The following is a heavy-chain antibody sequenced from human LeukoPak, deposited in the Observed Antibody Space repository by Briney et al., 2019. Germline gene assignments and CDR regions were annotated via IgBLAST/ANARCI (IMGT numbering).Heavy chain of an antibody. CDR3: TTATSPYYYDSSGYYY. CDR1: GFTFSNAW. CDR2: IKSKTDGGTT. Sequence: PGGSLRLSCAASGFTFSNAWMSWVRQAPGKGLEWVGRIKSKTDGGTTDYAAPVKGRFTISRDDSKNTLYLQMNSLKTEGTAVYYCTTATSPYYYDSSGYYYWGQGTLVTVSS. V-gene: IGHV3-15*01. D-gene: IGHD3-22*01. J-gene: IGHJ4*02.